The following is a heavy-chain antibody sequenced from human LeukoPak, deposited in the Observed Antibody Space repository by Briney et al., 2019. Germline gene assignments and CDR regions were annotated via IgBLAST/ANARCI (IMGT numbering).Heavy chain of an antibody. CDR3: ARRDGDNYDFDY. CDR2: GFYIGRT. Sequence: SETLSLTCTVSGASVRSHYWSWIRQTPGKGLEWLGYGFYIGRTNYNPSLGSRVAISLDTSKHQFSLRLTAVTAADTAVYYCARRDGDNYDFDYWGQGILVTVSS. J-gene: IGHJ4*02. D-gene: IGHD5-24*01. V-gene: IGHV4-59*02. CDR1: GASVRSHY.